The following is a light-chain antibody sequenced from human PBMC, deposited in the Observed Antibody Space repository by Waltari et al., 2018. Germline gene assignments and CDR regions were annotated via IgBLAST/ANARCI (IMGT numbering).Light chain of an antibody. J-gene: IGLJ7*01. CDR2: DNT. CDR1: SSNIGNNY. CDR3: GTWDSSLSGAV. Sequence: QSVLTQPPSVSAAPGQRVTISCSGGSSNIGNNYVSWYRQFPGTAPKLLIYDNTERPAGIPGRLSGSKSGTSATLDITGLQAGDEADYYCGTWDSSLSGAVFGGGTHLTVL. V-gene: IGLV1-51*01.